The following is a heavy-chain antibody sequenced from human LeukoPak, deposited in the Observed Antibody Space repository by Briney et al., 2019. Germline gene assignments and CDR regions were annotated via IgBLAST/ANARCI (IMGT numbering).Heavy chain of an antibody. J-gene: IGHJ4*02. D-gene: IGHD3-22*01. V-gene: IGHV1-69*13. Sequence: ASVKVSCKASGGTFSSYAISWVRQAPRQGLEWMGGIIPIFGTANYAQKFQGRVTITADESTSTAYMELSSLRSEDTAVYYCARGYYDSSGYYYLRFDYWGQGTLVTVSS. CDR2: IIPIFGTA. CDR1: GGTFSSYA. CDR3: ARGYYDSSGYYYLRFDY.